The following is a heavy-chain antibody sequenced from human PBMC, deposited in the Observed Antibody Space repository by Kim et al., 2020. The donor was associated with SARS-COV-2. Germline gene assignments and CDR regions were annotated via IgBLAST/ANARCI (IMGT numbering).Heavy chain of an antibody. CDR2: ISPNSGGT. CDR1: GYSFTGYS. CDR3: ARGSERSDNWFDP. Sequence: ASVKVSCKASGYSFTGYSVHWVRQATGQGLEWMGRISPNSGGTIYAQKFQGRVTMTRDTSISTAYMELSRLTSDDAVVYYCARGSERSDNWFDPWGQGTLVSVSS. D-gene: IGHD1-1*01. J-gene: IGHJ5*02. V-gene: IGHV1-2*05.